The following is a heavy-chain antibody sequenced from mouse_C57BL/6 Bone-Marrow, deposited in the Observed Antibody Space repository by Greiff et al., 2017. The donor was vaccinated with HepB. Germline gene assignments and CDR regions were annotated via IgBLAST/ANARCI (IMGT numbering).Heavy chain of an antibody. CDR2: IDPEDGET. CDR3: ARSHFYYGSSLDWYFDV. CDR1: GFNIKDYY. V-gene: IGHV14-2*01. D-gene: IGHD1-1*01. J-gene: IGHJ1*03. Sequence: EVQLQQSGAELVKPGASVKLSCTASGFNIKDYYMHWVKQRTEQGLEWIGRIDPEDGETKYAPKFQGKATITADTSSNTADLQLSSLTSEDTAVYYCARSHFYYGSSLDWYFDVWGTGTTVTVSS.